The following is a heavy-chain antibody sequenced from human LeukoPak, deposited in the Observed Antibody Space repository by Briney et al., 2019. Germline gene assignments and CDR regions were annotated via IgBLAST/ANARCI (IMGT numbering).Heavy chain of an antibody. V-gene: IGHV4-39*07. Sequence: PSETLSLTCTVSGGSISSSGYYWGWIRQPPGKGLEWIGNIYYSGSTYYNPSLKSRVTISVDTSKNQFSLKLSSVTAADTAVYYCASFLLGEYYYYGMDVWGQGTTVTVSS. CDR2: IYYSGST. CDR3: ASFLLGEYYYYGMDV. D-gene: IGHD2-15*01. J-gene: IGHJ6*02. CDR1: GGSISSSGYY.